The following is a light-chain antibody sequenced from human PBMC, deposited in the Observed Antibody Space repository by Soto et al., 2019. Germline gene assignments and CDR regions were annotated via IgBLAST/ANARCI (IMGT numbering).Light chain of an antibody. CDR1: SSDVGAYKY. CDR3: SSYTSSSTHV. Sequence: QSALTQPASVSGSPGQSITISCTGTSSDVGAYKYVSWYQQHPGKAPKLMIYEVSNRPSGVSNRFSGSKSGNTASLTISGLQAEDEADYYCSSYTSSSTHVFGPGTKVTVL. J-gene: IGLJ1*01. CDR2: EVS. V-gene: IGLV2-14*01.